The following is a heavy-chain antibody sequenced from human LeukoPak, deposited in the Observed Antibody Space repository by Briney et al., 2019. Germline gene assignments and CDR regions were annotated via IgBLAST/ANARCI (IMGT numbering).Heavy chain of an antibody. CDR2: LNDDGTYV. Sequence: PGGCLSLSCVVSGFTFSSHWMHWVRLAPGKGLVWVSRLNDDGTYVDYADSVRGRFTISRDNAKNMLHLQMNSLRVEDTAVYYCVRGSSDWAGTDYWGQGTLVTVSS. J-gene: IGHJ4*02. D-gene: IGHD2-21*02. V-gene: IGHV3-74*01. CDR3: VRGSSDWAGTDY. CDR1: GFTFSSHW.